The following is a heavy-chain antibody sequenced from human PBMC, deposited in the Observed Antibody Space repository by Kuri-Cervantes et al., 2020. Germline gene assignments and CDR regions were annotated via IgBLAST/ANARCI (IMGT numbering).Heavy chain of an antibody. CDR3: ARDPGIAAAGTDDY. V-gene: IGHV4-59*01. CDR1: GGSISSYY. Sequence: SETLSLTCTVSGGSISSYYWSWIRQPPGKGLEWIGYIYYSGSTNYNPSLKSRVTISVDTSKNQFSLKLSSVTAADTAVYYCARDPGIAAAGTDDYWGQGTLVTVSS. J-gene: IGHJ4*02. CDR2: IYYSGST. D-gene: IGHD6-13*01.